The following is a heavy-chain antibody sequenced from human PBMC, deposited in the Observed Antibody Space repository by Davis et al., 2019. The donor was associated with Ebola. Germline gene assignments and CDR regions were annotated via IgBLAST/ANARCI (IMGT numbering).Heavy chain of an antibody. Sequence: AASVKVSCKASGGTFSSYAISWVRQAPGQGLEWMGGIIPIFGTANYAQKFQGRVTITADESTSTAYMELRSLRSDDTAVYYCARDYVEAAAVLVFWLDYYGIDVWGQGTTVTVSS. D-gene: IGHD6-13*01. CDR2: IIPIFGTA. CDR1: GGTFSSYA. CDR3: ARDYVEAAAVLVFWLDYYGIDV. V-gene: IGHV1-69*13. J-gene: IGHJ6*02.